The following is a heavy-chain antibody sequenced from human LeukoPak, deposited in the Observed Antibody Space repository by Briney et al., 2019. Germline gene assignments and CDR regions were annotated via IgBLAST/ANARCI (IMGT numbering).Heavy chain of an antibody. Sequence: SETLSLTCTVSGGSISSYYWSWIRQPPGKGLEWIGYIYYSGSTNCNPSLKSRVTISVDTSKNQFSLKLSSVTAADTAAYYCARHHDYYSGNLRRAFDVWGQGTMVTVSS. J-gene: IGHJ3*01. CDR2: IYYSGST. CDR3: ARHHDYYSGNLRRAFDV. D-gene: IGHD2-15*01. V-gene: IGHV4-59*08. CDR1: GGSISSYY.